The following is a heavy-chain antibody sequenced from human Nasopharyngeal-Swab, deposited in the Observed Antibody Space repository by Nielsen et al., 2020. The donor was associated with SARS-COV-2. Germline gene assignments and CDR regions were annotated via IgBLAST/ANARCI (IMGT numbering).Heavy chain of an antibody. CDR3: AKDRGCSGGSCYVRWYFDL. V-gene: IGHV3-23*01. Sequence: GESLKISCAASGFTFSSYAMSWVRQAPGKGLEWVSGIGGSGGSTYYADSVKGQFTISRDNSKNTLYLQMNSLRAEDTAVYYCAKDRGCSGGSCYVRWYFDLWGRGTLVTVSS. J-gene: IGHJ2*01. CDR1: GFTFSSYA. D-gene: IGHD2-15*01. CDR2: IGGSGGST.